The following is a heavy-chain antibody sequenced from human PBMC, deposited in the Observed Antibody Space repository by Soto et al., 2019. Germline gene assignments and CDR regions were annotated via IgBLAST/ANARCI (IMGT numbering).Heavy chain of an antibody. Sequence: GGSLRLSCAASGFTFSSYGMHWVRQAPGKGLEWVAVISYDGSNKYYADSVKGRFTISRDNSKNTLYLQMNSLRAEDTAVYYCAKSVDYYDSSGYDVWGQGTLVTVSS. V-gene: IGHV3-30*18. D-gene: IGHD3-22*01. CDR1: GFTFSSYG. J-gene: IGHJ4*02. CDR3: AKSVDYYDSSGYDV. CDR2: ISYDGSNK.